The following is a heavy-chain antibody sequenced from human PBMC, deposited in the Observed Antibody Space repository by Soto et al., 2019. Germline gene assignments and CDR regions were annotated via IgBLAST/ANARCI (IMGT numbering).Heavy chain of an antibody. CDR2: IYNSGST. CDR1: GGSISSGGHY. J-gene: IGHJ5*02. CDR3: ARDAAP. D-gene: IGHD6-25*01. V-gene: IGHV4-31*03. Sequence: QVQLQESGPGLVKPSQTLSLTCTVSGGSISSGGHYWSWTRQHPGKGLEWIRYIYNSGSTYYNPSLRSRVTISADTSTNQFSLKLSSVTAADTAVYYSARDAAPWGQGTLVTVSS.